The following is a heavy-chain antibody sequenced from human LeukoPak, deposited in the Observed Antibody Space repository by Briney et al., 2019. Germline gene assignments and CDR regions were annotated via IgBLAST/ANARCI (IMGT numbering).Heavy chain of an antibody. CDR1: GFTFSGYA. D-gene: IGHD3-10*02. CDR3: ATYVRGDFDY. V-gene: IGHV3-23*01. CDR2: VSGGGGST. Sequence: GGSLRLSCATSGFTFSGYAMSWVRQAPGKGLEWVLTVSGGGGSTWYADSVKCRFNISRDNSKNTLYLQMNSLRAEDTAVYYCATYVRGDFDYWGQGTLVTVSS. J-gene: IGHJ4*02.